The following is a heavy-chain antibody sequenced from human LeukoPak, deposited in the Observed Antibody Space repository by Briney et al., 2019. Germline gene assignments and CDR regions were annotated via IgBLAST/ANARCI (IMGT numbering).Heavy chain of an antibody. Sequence: GASVKVSCKASGYTFTSYGISWVRQAPGQGLEWMGWISAYSGNTNYAQKLQGRVTMTTEPSTSTAYMELRSLRSDDTAVYYCARDGAVAGRGDYWGQGTLVTVSS. D-gene: IGHD6-19*01. CDR3: ARDGAVAGRGDY. CDR2: ISAYSGNT. CDR1: GYTFTSYG. V-gene: IGHV1-18*01. J-gene: IGHJ4*02.